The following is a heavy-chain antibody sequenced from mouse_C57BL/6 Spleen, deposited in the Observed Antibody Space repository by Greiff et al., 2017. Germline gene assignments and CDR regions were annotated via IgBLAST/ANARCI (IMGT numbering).Heavy chain of an antibody. V-gene: IGHV1-72*01. CDR1: GYTFTSYW. CDR2: IDPNSGGT. CDR3: AREEVGRGFAY. D-gene: IGHD1-3*01. Sequence: VQLQQPVAELVKPGASVKLSCTASGYTFTSYWMHWVKQRPGRGLEWIGRIDPNSGGTKYNEKFKSKATLTVDKPSSTAYMQLSRLTSEDSAVYYCAREEVGRGFAYWGQGTLVTVSA. J-gene: IGHJ3*01.